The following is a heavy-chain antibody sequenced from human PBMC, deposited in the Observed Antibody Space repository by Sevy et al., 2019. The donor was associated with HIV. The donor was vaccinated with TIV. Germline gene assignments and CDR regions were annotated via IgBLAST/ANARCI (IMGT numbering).Heavy chain of an antibody. D-gene: IGHD3-10*02. V-gene: IGHV3-33*08. Sequence: GGSLRLSCAASGFTFSDSAIHWVRQAPGKGLEWVAVIWNDGSNKYYADSVKGRFTTSRDNSSNTLYLQMNSLRAEDTAVYYCARDVRGEGIRPGDLDYWGQGTLVTVSS. J-gene: IGHJ4*02. CDR2: IWNDGSNK. CDR1: GFTFSDSA. CDR3: ARDVRGEGIRPGDLDY.